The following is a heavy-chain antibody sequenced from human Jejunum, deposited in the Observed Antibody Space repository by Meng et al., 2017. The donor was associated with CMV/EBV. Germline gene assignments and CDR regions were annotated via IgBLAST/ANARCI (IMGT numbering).Heavy chain of an antibody. Sequence: SCAASRFTFSDDAMSWVRNTPGRGLEWVSTISGSGANTYYVDSVKGRFTISRDYSKNTLYLQMNNLRAEDTAVYYCVRGAGSRSYFDYWGQGTLVTVSS. J-gene: IGHJ4*02. CDR1: RFTFSDDA. CDR3: VRGAGSRSYFDY. CDR2: ISGSGANT. V-gene: IGHV3-23*01.